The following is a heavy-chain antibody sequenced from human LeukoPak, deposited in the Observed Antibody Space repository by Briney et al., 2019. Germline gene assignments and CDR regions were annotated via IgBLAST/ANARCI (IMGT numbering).Heavy chain of an antibody. V-gene: IGHV3-23*01. J-gene: IGHJ3*02. D-gene: IGHD3-3*01. CDR3: AKADATIGGAFDI. Sequence: GGSLRLSCAASGFIFKNYAMSWVRQAPGKGLEWVSIISGTSDTTRYGDSVRGRFTTSRDNPRNTLYLQMNSLRVDDTAVYYCAKADATIGGAFDIWGQGTMVILSS. CDR1: GFIFKNYA. CDR2: ISGTSDTT.